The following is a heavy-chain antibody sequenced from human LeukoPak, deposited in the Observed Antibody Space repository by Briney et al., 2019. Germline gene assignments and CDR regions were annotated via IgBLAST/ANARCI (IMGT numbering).Heavy chain of an antibody. D-gene: IGHD3-16*02. V-gene: IGHV3-30*04. CDR3: ARDPTYYDYVWGSYRSDPYFDY. J-gene: IGHJ4*02. CDR2: ISYDGSNK. Sequence: SGGSLRLSCAASGFTFSSYAMHWVRQAPGKGLEWVAVISYDGSNKYYADSVKGRFTISRDNAKNSLYLQMNSLRAEDTALYYCARDPTYYDYVWGSYRSDPYFDYWGQGTLVTVSS. CDR1: GFTFSSYA.